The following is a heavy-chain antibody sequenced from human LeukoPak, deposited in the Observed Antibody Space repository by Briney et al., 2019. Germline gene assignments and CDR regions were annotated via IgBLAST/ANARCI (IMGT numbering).Heavy chain of an antibody. CDR2: ISSDGSNK. Sequence: PGGSLRLSCAASGFTFSNYGMYWVRQAPGKGLEWVAVISSDGSNKYYGDPVKRRFTISRDNSKDTLYLQMNSLRAEDTAVFYCAKDPIAVAGNNYYRMDVWGQGTTVTVSS. D-gene: IGHD6-19*01. J-gene: IGHJ6*02. CDR3: AKDPIAVAGNNYYRMDV. V-gene: IGHV3-30*18. CDR1: GFTFSNYG.